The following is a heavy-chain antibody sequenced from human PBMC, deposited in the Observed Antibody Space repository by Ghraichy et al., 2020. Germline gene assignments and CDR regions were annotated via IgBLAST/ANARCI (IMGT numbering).Heavy chain of an antibody. CDR2: ISSSGRTI. CDR1: GFTFSGYA. J-gene: IGHJ6*02. V-gene: IGHV3-48*02. CDR3: ARASTVVRYYYYHGLDV. Sequence: GGSLRLSCAASGFTFSGYAMNWVRQAPGKGLEWISHISSSGRTIPYADSMKGRFTISRDSTKNSLYLQMHSLREEDTAVYYCARASTVVRYYYYHGLDVWGQGTTVT. D-gene: IGHD3-10*01.